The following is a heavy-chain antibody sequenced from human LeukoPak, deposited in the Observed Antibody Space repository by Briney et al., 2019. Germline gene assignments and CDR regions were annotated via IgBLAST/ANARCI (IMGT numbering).Heavy chain of an antibody. Sequence: GGSLRLSCATSGFTFSTYAMNWVRQAPGKGLEWVSGISSGGGSTWYADSVKGRFTISRDNAKNSLYLQMNSLRAEDTAVYYCARDPGIAVAGSEYWGQGTLVTVSS. CDR1: GFTFSTYA. CDR2: ISSGGGST. V-gene: IGHV3-23*01. J-gene: IGHJ4*02. D-gene: IGHD6-19*01. CDR3: ARDPGIAVAGSEY.